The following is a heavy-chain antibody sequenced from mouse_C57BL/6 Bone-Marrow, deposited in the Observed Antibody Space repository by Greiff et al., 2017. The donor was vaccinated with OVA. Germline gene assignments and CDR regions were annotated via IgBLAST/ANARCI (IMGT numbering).Heavy chain of an antibody. V-gene: IGHV8-12*01. Sequence: ESGPGILQSSQTLSLTCSFSGFSLSTSGMGVSWIRQPSGKGLEWLAHIYWDDDKRYNPSLKSRLTISKDTSSNQVFLKITSVDTADTATSYCARSNYVDYYAMDYWGQGTSVTVSS. D-gene: IGHD2-1*01. CDR1: GFSLSTSGMG. J-gene: IGHJ4*01. CDR3: ARSNYVDYYAMDY. CDR2: IYWDDDK.